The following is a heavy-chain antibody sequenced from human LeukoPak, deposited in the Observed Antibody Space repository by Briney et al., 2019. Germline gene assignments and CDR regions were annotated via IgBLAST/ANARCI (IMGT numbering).Heavy chain of an antibody. CDR2: ISGSSSYI. D-gene: IGHD1-1*01. V-gene: IGHV3-21*01. Sequence: GGSLRLSCAASGFTFSSYSMNWVRQAPGRGLEWVSSISGSSSYINYADSVRGRFTIPRDNAKNSLFLQMDSLRGEDTAVYYCARCTTGKTFGSLREIKKSREIDFWGQGTLVIVSS. CDR3: ARCTTGKTFGSLREIKKSREIDF. J-gene: IGHJ4*02. CDR1: GFTFSSYS.